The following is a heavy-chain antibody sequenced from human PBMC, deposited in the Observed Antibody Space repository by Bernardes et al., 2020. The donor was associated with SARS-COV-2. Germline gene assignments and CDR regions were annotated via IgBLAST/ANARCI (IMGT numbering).Heavy chain of an antibody. CDR1: GFTFSSYG. CDR2: IWYDGSNK. J-gene: IGHJ6*02. Sequence: GGSLRLSCAASGFTFSSYGMHWVRQAPGKGLEWVAVIWYDGSNKYYADSVKGRFTISRDNSKNTLYLQMNSLRAEDTAVYYCARDKTYYDILTGYYPTYYYYGLDVWGQGTTVTVSS. CDR3: ARDKTYYDILTGYYPTYYYYGLDV. V-gene: IGHV3-33*01. D-gene: IGHD3-9*01.